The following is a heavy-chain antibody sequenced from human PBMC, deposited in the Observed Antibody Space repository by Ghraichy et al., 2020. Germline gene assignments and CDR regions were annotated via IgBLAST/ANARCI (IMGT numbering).Heavy chain of an antibody. D-gene: IGHD6-6*01. V-gene: IGHV4-34*01. Sequence: SETLSLTCAVYGGSFSGYYWSWIRQPPGKGLEWIGEINHSGSTNYNPSLKSRVTISVDTSKNQFSLKLSSVTAADTAVYYCAGRQGGDSSSSLFYYYGMDVWGQGTTVTVSS. CDR1: GGSFSGYY. J-gene: IGHJ6*02. CDR2: INHSGST. CDR3: AGRQGGDSSSSLFYYYGMDV.